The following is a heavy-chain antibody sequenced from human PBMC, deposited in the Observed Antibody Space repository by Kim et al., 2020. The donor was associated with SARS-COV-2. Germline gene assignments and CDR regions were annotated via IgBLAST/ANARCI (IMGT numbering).Heavy chain of an antibody. D-gene: IGHD3-16*01. V-gene: IGHV4-39*01. J-gene: IGHJ6*02. Sequence: SETLSLTCTVSGGSISSSSYYWGWIRQPPGKGLEWIGSIYYSGSTYYNPSLKSRVTISVDTSKNQFSLKLSSVTAADTAVYYCARPRWASLGGLYGMDVWGQGTTVTVSS. CDR1: GGSISSSSYY. CDR2: IYYSGST. CDR3: ARPRWASLGGLYGMDV.